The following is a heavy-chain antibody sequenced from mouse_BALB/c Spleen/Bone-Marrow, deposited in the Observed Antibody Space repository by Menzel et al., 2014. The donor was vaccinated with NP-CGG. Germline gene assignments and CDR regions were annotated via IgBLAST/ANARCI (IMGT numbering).Heavy chain of an antibody. CDR3: ARVIEGNYSYWYLDV. J-gene: IGHJ1*01. CDR2: IRNKAKGYTT. V-gene: IGHV7-3*02. CDR1: GFTLTDYY. D-gene: IGHD2-1*01. Sequence: EVKLVESGGGLVQPGGSLRLSCATSGFTLTDYYMSWVRQPPGKALEWLGFIRNKAKGYTTEYSASVKGRFTISRDNSQSILYLQMTTLRPEDSATYYCARVIEGNYSYWYLDVWGAGTTVTVSS.